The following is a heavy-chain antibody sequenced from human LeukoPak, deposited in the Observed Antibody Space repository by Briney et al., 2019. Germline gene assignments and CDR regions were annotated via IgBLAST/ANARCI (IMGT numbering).Heavy chain of an antibody. V-gene: IGHV3-30*04. J-gene: IGHJ3*02. Sequence: PGGSLRLSCAASGFTFSNYGIHWVRQAPGKGLEWVALISYDGSNTWYADSVKGRFTISRDNSKNTLYLQMTSLGVEDTALYYCARVPPWELLILDAFDIWGQGTMVTVSS. CDR1: GFTFSNYG. CDR3: ARVPPWELLILDAFDI. CDR2: ISYDGSNT. D-gene: IGHD1-26*01.